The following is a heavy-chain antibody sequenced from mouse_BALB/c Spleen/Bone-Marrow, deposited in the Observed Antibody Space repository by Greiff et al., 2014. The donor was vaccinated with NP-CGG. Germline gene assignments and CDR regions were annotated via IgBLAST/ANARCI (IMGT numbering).Heavy chain of an antibody. Sequence: EVQLQESGGGLVKPGGSLKLSCAASGFAFSSYDMSWVRQTPEKRLEWVAYISSGGGSTYYPDTVKGRFTISRDNAKNTLYLQISSLKSEDTAMYYCERPLYYYGSSPFYAMDYWGQGTSVTVSS. V-gene: IGHV5-12-1*01. CDR3: ERPLYYYGSSPFYAMDY. CDR1: GFAFSSYD. CDR2: ISSGGGST. D-gene: IGHD1-1*01. J-gene: IGHJ4*01.